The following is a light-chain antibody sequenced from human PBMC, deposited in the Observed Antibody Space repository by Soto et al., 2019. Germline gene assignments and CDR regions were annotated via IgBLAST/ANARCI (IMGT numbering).Light chain of an antibody. V-gene: IGLV2-8*01. J-gene: IGLJ1*01. CDR1: KNDIGVYDF. CDR2: EVV. CDR3: QSYAGSNPYV. Sequence: QSVLAQPPSASGSPGQTVTISCTGTKNDIGVYDFVSWYQHHPGKAHRLIIYEVVQRPSGVPDRFSGSKSANTASLTVSGLQAAEEADYFCQSYAGSNPYVFGSGTKVTVL.